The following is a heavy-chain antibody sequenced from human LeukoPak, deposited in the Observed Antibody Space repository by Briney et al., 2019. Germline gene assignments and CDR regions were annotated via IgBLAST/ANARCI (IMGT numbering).Heavy chain of an antibody. Sequence: KPGGSLRLSCAASGFTFSSYSMNWVRQAPGKGLEWVSSISSSSSYIYYADSVKGRFTISRDSAKNSLYLQMNSLRAEDTAVYYCARAGDGDYYDSSGYSYYWGQGTLVTVSS. CDR3: ARAGDGDYYDSSGYSYY. J-gene: IGHJ4*02. CDR1: GFTFSSYS. D-gene: IGHD3-22*01. V-gene: IGHV3-21*01. CDR2: ISSSSSYI.